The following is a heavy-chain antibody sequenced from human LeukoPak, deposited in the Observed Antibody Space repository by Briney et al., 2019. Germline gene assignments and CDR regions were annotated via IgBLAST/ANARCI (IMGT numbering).Heavy chain of an antibody. D-gene: IGHD2-15*01. Sequence: ASVKVSCKASGYTFTSYAMHWVRQAPGQRLEWMGWINAGNGNTKYSQKFQGRVTITRDTSASTAYMELSSLRSEDTAVYYCARDRYCSGGSCATPYYYYGMDVWGQGTTVTVSS. CDR1: GYTFTSYA. CDR3: ARDRYCSGGSCATPYYYYGMDV. CDR2: INAGNGNT. V-gene: IGHV1-3*01. J-gene: IGHJ6*02.